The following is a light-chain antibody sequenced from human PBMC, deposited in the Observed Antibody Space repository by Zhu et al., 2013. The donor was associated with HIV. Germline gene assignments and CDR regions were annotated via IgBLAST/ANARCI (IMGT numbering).Light chain of an antibody. V-gene: IGKV1-39*01. J-gene: IGKJ1*01. CDR1: QTVTTF. Sequence: DIQMTQSPSSLFASVGDRVTLTCRASQTVTTFLNWYQQRLGTAPALLIHRASTLQTGVPSRFSGSGSDTHFTLTINDLQPEDFATYFCQQTYGTPWTFGQGT. CDR3: QQTYGTPWT. CDR2: RAS.